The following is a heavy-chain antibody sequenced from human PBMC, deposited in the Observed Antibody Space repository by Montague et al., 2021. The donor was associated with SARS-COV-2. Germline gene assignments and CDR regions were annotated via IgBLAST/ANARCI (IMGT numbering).Heavy chain of an antibody. D-gene: IGHD1-7*01. Sequence: SETLSLTCTVSGGSISSSTYYWGWIRQPPGKGLEWIANIYYSGSTYYNPSLKSRVTISVDTSKSQFSLKLSSVTAADTAVYYCARNQGYHWNYPYNWFDPWGQGTLVTVSS. CDR3: ARNQGYHWNYPYNWFDP. CDR1: GGSISSSTYY. CDR2: IYYSGST. J-gene: IGHJ5*02. V-gene: IGHV4-39*01.